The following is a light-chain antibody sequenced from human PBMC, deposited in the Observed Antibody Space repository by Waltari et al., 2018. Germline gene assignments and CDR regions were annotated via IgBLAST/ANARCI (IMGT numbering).Light chain of an antibody. V-gene: IGKV1-5*03. Sequence: DIQMTQSPSTLSASVGDRVTITCRASQSISTWLAWYQQKPGKAPKLVIYKASSLESGVPSRFSGSGSGTEFTLTISSLQPDEFATYYCQQYNSYSRTFGQGTKVEI. CDR1: QSISTW. J-gene: IGKJ1*01. CDR2: KAS. CDR3: QQYNSYSRT.